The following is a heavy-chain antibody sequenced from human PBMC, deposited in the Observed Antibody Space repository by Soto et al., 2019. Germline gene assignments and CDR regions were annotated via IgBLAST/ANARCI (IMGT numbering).Heavy chain of an antibody. CDR1: GFTFGDYT. CDR3: ARDVASYDYGDFYGMDV. D-gene: IGHD4-17*01. Sequence: EVQLLESGGGLVKPGRTLRLSCTASGFTFGDYTMAWFRQAPGGGLEWVSFIRSKADAGTTEYAASGKGRFTISRDDSKSIAYLQMNRLQSEDTAVYYCARDVASYDYGDFYGMDVWGQGTTVTVSS. V-gene: IGHV3-49*05. CDR2: IRSKADAGTT. J-gene: IGHJ6*02.